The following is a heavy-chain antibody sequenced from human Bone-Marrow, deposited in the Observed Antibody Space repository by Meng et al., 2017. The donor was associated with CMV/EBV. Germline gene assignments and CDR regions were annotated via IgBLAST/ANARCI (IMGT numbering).Heavy chain of an antibody. J-gene: IGHJ6*04. V-gene: IGHV3-53*01. D-gene: IGHD3-22*01. CDR3: ARGESGYPLYYYYGMDV. CDR2: IYSGGST. Sequence: GESLKISCAASGFTVSSNYMSWVRQAPGKGLEWVSVIYSGGSTYYADSVKGRFTISRDNSKNTLYLQMNSLRAEDTAVYYCARGESGYPLYYYYGMDVWGKGTTVPVS. CDR1: GFTVSSNY.